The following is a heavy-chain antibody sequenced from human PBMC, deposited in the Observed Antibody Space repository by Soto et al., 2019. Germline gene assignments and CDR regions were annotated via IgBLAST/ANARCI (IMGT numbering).Heavy chain of an antibody. CDR1: GGTFSSYT. J-gene: IGHJ6*03. Sequence: ASVKVSCKASGGTFSSYTISWVRQAPGQGLEWMGRIIPILGIANYAQKFRGRVTITADKSTSTAYMELSSLRSEDTAVYFARFNTHDYGDAPNYYYYMDVWGKGTTVTVSS. CDR3: RFNTHDYGDAPNYYYYMDV. D-gene: IGHD4-17*01. V-gene: IGHV1-69*02. CDR2: IIPILGIA.